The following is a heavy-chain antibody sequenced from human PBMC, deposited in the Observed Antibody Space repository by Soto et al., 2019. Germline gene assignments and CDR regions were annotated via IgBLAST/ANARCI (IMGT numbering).Heavy chain of an antibody. CDR1: GGSISSSNW. CDR3: ARDRGGVLVPADSVFWFDP. V-gene: IGHV4-4*02. D-gene: IGHD2-2*01. J-gene: IGHJ5*02. Sequence: QVQLQESGPGLVKPSGTLSLTCAVSGGSISSSNWWSWVRQPPGKGLEWIGEIYHSGSTNYNPSLKSRVTISVDKSKNQFSLKLSSVTAADTAVYYCARDRGGVLVPADSVFWFDPWGQGTLVTVSS. CDR2: IYHSGST.